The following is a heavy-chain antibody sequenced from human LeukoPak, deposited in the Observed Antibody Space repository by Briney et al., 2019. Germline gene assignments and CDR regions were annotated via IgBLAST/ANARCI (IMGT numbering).Heavy chain of an antibody. J-gene: IGHJ4*02. CDR3: ARGVYSGSYPDY. CDR1: GGTFSSYA. V-gene: IGHV1-69*13. D-gene: IGHD1-26*01. CDR2: IIPIFGTA. Sequence: SVKVSCKASGGTFSSYAISWVRQAPGQGLEWMGGIIPIFGTANYAQKFQGRVTITADESTSTAYMELSSPRSEDTAVYYCARGVYSGSYPDYWGQGTLVTVSS.